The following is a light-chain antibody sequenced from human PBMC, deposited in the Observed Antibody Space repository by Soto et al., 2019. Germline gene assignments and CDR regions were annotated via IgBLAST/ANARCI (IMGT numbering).Light chain of an antibody. CDR2: DAS. CDR1: QSIGRN. J-gene: IGKJ1*01. V-gene: IGKV1-5*01. Sequence: DIQMTQSPSSLSASVRDRVTITCRSSQSIGRNLNWYQQRPGKAPSLLITDASKLESGVPPRFNGSRSETEFTLTIRNLQPDDFATYYCQQYNSFPWTFGLGTKVDIK. CDR3: QQYNSFPWT.